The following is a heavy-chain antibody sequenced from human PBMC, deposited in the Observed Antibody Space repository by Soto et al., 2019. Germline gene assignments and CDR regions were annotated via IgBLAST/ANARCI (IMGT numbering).Heavy chain of an antibody. D-gene: IGHD3-3*02. CDR2: IFYAGNT. CDR3: ARLVSYPPIFGFDY. Sequence: SETLSLTCNVSGGSISSSRSYWAWFRQPPGKELEWIANIFYAGNTYYNPSLKSRVTVSVDTSKNQFSLKLGSVTAADTAVYYCARLVSYPPIFGFDYWGQGTLVTVSS. J-gene: IGHJ4*02. V-gene: IGHV4-39*01. CDR1: GGSISSSRSY.